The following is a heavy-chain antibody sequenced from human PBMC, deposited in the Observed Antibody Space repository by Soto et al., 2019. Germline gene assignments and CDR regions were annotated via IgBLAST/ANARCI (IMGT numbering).Heavy chain of an antibody. Sequence: SXTLSLTCTVSGGSIGSYYWSWIRQPPGKGLEWIRYIYYXRSTKYKTSIKXXVTISVDXXKNKLSPKLSSVTDAETAVYYCARTSTLTTFDYWAQGTLVTVSS. J-gene: IGHJ4*02. D-gene: IGHD1-1*01. CDR3: ARTSTLTTFDY. CDR2: IYYXRST. CDR1: GGSIGSYY. V-gene: IGHV4-59*08.